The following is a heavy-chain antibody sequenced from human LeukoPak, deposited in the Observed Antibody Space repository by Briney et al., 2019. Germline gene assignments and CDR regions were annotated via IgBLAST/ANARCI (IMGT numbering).Heavy chain of an antibody. V-gene: IGHV4-34*01. Sequence: PSETLSLTCAVYGGSFSGYYWSWIRQPPGKGPEWIGEINHSGSTNYNPSLKSRVTISVDTSKNQFSLKLTSVTAADTAVYYCARGGKWLQIDYWGQGTLVTVSS. J-gene: IGHJ4*02. CDR1: GGSFSGYY. CDR2: INHSGST. CDR3: ARGGKWLQIDY. D-gene: IGHD5-24*01.